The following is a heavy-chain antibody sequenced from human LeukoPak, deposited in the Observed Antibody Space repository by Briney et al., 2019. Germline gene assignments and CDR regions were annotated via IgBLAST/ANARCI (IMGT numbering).Heavy chain of an antibody. D-gene: IGHD6-13*01. J-gene: IGHJ4*02. CDR1: GFTVSSNY. CDR2: IYSGGST. V-gene: IGHV3-66*01. CDR3: ARDPPAAAGSDY. Sequence: GGSLRLSCAASGFTVSSNYMSWVRQAPGKGLEWVSVIYSGGSTYYADSVKGRFTISRDNSKNTLYLQMNSLRAEDTAVYYCARDPPAAAGSDYWGQGTLVTVSS.